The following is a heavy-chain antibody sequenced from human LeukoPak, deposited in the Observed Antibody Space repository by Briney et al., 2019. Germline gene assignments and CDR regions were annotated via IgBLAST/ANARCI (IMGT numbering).Heavy chain of an antibody. CDR3: ARGLRYFDWLLSSEIYYFDY. V-gene: IGHV4-39*01. CDR2: IYYSGST. Sequence: SETLSLTCTVSGDSISSSNCYWGWIRQAPGKGLEWIGSIYYSGSTYYNPSLKSRVTISVDTSKNQFSLKLSSVTAADTAVYYCARGLRYFDWLLSSEIYYFDYWGQGTLVTVSS. D-gene: IGHD3-9*01. CDR1: GDSISSSNCY. J-gene: IGHJ4*02.